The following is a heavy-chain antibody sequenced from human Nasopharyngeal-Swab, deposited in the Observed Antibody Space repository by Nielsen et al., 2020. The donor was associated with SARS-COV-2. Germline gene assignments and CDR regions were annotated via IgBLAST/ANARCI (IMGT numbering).Heavy chain of an antibody. CDR1: GFTFSSYS. CDR2: ISSSSSYI. CDR3: ARAAEYYYDSRALDGMDV. D-gene: IGHD3-22*01. Sequence: GGSLRLSCAASGFTFSSYSMNWVRQAPGKGLEWVSSISSSSSYIYNADSVKGRFTISRDNAKNSLYLQMNSLRAEDTAVYYCARAAEYYYDSRALDGMDVWGQGTTVTVSS. V-gene: IGHV3-21*01. J-gene: IGHJ6*02.